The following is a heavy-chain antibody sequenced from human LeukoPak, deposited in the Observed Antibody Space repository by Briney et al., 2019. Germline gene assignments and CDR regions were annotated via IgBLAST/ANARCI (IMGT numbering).Heavy chain of an antibody. D-gene: IGHD1-26*01. CDR3: AGDPSSAWSAGATMLRI. CDR1: GYTFTSYG. V-gene: IGHV1-18*01. Sequence: ASVKVSCKASGYTFTSYGISWVRQAPGQGLEWMGWISAYNGNTNYAQKLQGRVTMTTDTSTSTAYMELRSLRSDDTAVYYCAGDPSSAWSAGATMLRIWGQGTMVTVSS. J-gene: IGHJ3*02. CDR2: ISAYNGNT.